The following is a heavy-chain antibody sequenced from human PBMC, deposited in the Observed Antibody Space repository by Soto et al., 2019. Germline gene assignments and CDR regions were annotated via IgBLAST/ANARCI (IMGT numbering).Heavy chain of an antibody. V-gene: IGHV3-30-3*01. CDR1: GFTFSSYA. Sequence: QVQLVESGGGVVQPGRSLRLSCAASGFTFSSYAMHWVRQAPGKGLEWVAVISYDGSNKYYADSVKGRFTISRDNSKNTLYLQMNSLRAEDTAVYYCARGEYRTRHASSAFDIWGQGTMVTVSS. CDR3: ARGEYRTRHASSAFDI. J-gene: IGHJ3*02. CDR2: ISYDGSNK. D-gene: IGHD5-18*01.